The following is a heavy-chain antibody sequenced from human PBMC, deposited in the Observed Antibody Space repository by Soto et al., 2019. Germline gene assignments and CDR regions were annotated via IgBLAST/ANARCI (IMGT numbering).Heavy chain of an antibody. V-gene: IGHV3-23*01. CDR3: AKARYDDSSGYLYYFDY. J-gene: IGHJ4*02. CDR2: ITGSGGNT. Sequence: EVQLLESGGGLVQPGGSLRLSCAASGFTFSSYAMSWVRQAPGKGLEWVSSITGSGGNTYYADSVKGRFTISRDNSKNTLYLQMNSLRAEDTAVYYCAKARYDDSSGYLYYFDYWGQGTLVTVSS. D-gene: IGHD3-22*01. CDR1: GFTFSSYA.